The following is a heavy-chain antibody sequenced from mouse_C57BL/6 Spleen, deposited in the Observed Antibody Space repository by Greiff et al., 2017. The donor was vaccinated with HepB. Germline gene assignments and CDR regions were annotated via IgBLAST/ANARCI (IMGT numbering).Heavy chain of an antibody. Sequence: EVKLQESGPGLVKPSQSLSLTCSVTGYSITSGYNWNWIRQFPGNKLEWMGYISYDGSNNYNPSLKNRISITRDTSKNQFFLKLNSVTTEDTATYYCARRGYGSTMDYWGQGTSVTVSS. V-gene: IGHV3-6*01. CDR3: ARRGYGSTMDY. J-gene: IGHJ4*01. CDR2: ISYDGSN. CDR1: GYSITSGYN. D-gene: IGHD1-1*01.